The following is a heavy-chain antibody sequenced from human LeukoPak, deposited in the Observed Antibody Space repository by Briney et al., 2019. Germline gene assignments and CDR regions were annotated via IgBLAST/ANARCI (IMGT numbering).Heavy chain of an antibody. V-gene: IGHV4-38-2*01. CDR3: ARQHDSYYYYYIDV. CDR1: GYSISNGYY. Sequence: PSGTLSLTCAVSGYSISNGYYWVWIRQPPGRGLEWIGSLYHSDSAYYNTSLRSRVSMSVDTSKNQFSLTLSFVTAADTAVYYCARQHDSYYYYYIDVXGSXTTVTV. J-gene: IGHJ6*03. CDR2: LYHSDSA.